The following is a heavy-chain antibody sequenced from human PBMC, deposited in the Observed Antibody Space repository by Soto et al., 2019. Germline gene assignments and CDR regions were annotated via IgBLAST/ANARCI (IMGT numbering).Heavy chain of an antibody. CDR2: IWYDGSNK. CDR1: GFTFSSYG. D-gene: IGHD5-12*01. Sequence: GGSLRLSCAASGFTFSSYGMHWVRQAPGKGLEWVAVIWYDGSNKYYADSVKGRFTISRDNSKNTLYLQMNSLRAEDTAVYYCARDGGVATIGNWFDPWGQGTLVTVSS. J-gene: IGHJ5*02. V-gene: IGHV3-33*01. CDR3: ARDGGVATIGNWFDP.